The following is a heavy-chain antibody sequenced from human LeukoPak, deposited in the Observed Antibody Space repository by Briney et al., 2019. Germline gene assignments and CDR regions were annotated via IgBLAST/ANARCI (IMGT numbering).Heavy chain of an antibody. D-gene: IGHD3-22*01. CDR3: ARRFRGESYYYDSSGYYPDAFDI. CDR2: IYYSGRT. CDR1: GGSISSYY. V-gene: IGHV4-59*08. Sequence: SETLSLTCTVSGGSISSYYWSWIRQPPGKGLEWMGYIYYSGRTNYNASLKSRVTISVDTSKNQFSLKLSSVTAADTAVYYCARRFRGESYYYDSSGYYPDAFDIWGQGTMLTVSS. J-gene: IGHJ3*02.